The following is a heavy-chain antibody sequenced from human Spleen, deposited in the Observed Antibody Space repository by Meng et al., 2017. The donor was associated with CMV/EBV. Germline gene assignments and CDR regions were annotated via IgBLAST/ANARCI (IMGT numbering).Heavy chain of an antibody. V-gene: IGHV3-23*01. D-gene: IGHD4-23*01. J-gene: IGHJ5*02. CDR2: ISGSGGST. Sequence: GGSLRLSCAASGFTFSSYAMSWVRQAPGKGLEWVSAISGSGGSTYYADSVKGRFTISRDNSKNTLYLKMNSLRAEDTAVYYCARGSHYGGTHNWFDPWGHGTLVTVSS. CDR3: ARGSHYGGTHNWFDP. CDR1: GFTFSSYA.